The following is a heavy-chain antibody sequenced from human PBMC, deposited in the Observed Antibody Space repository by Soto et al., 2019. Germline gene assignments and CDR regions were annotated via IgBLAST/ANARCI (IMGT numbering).Heavy chain of an antibody. D-gene: IGHD2-15*01. V-gene: IGHV3-21*01. J-gene: IGHJ3*02. CDR3: AKENSDRAFDI. Sequence: GGSLRLSCEASGFTFTSYSMDWVRQAPGKGLEWVPSISSTSNYIYHVDSVKGRFTISRDNAKKSLYLQMNSLRAEDTAVYYCAKENSDRAFDIWGQGTMVTVSS. CDR2: ISSTSNYI. CDR1: GFTFTSYS.